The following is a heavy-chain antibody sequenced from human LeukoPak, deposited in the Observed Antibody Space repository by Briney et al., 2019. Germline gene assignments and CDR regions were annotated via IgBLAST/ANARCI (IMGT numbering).Heavy chain of an antibody. CDR1: GGTFSSYA. CDR3: ARGSGGYYDFWSGYSKTYYFDY. J-gene: IGHJ4*02. D-gene: IGHD3-3*01. Sequence: ASVKVSCKASGGTFSSYAISWVRQATGQGLEWMGWMNPNSGNTGYAQKFQGRVTMTRNTSISTAYMELSSLRSEDTAVYYCARGSGGYYDFWSGYSKTYYFDYWGQGTLVTVSS. V-gene: IGHV1-8*02. CDR2: MNPNSGNT.